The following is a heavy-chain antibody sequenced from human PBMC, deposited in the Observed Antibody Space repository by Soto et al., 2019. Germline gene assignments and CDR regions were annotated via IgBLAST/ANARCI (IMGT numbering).Heavy chain of an antibody. CDR1: GYTFTSYD. V-gene: IGHV1-8*01. CDR2: MNPNSGNT. Sequence: GASVKVSCKASGYTFTSYDINWVRQATGQGLEWMGWMNPNSGNTGYAQKFQGRVTMTRNTSISTAYMELSSLRSEDTAVYYCARDPSQSRNIFRVVRFYNCFVLWGKGTLVTVS. CDR3: ARDPSQSRNIFRVVRFYNCFVL. D-gene: IGHD3-3*01. J-gene: IGHJ5*02.